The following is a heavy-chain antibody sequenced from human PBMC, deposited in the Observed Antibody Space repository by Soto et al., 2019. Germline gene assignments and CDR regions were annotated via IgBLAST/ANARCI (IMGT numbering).Heavy chain of an antibody. CDR2: ISSSGSDI. D-gene: IGHD3-22*01. CDR1: GFTFSTYS. V-gene: IGHV3-21*01. CDR3: ASAPGGYGYCYYFGMDV. Sequence: GGSLRLSCAASGFTFSTYSMNWVRKAPGKGLEWVPSISSSGSDIYYADSVKGRFTISRDNAKNSLYLQMNSLRAEDTAVYYCASAPGGYGYCYYFGMDVWGQGTTVTVSS. J-gene: IGHJ6*02.